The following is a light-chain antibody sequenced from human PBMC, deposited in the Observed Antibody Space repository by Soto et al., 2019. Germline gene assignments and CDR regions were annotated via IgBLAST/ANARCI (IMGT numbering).Light chain of an antibody. V-gene: IGLV2-14*01. CDR3: ASYTRRSTYV. CDR2: EVS. CDR1: SSDVGGYNL. Sequence: QSVLTQAAAVSGSPGQSITISCTGTSSDVGGYNLVSWFQQHPGKAPKLMIYEVSNRPSGASNRFSGSKSGNTASLTISGLQSEDEADYYCASYTRRSTYVFGTGTKVTVL. J-gene: IGLJ1*01.